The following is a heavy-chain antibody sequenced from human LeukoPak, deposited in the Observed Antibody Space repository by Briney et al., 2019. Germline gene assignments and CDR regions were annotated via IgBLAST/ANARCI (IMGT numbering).Heavy chain of an antibody. V-gene: IGHV4-39*01. CDR1: GFSISNNNYY. Sequence: SETLSLTCTVSGFSISNNNYYWAWIRPPPGKGLECIGSIYYSGSPYYNPSLKSRVTISVDTSKNQFSLRLSSVTAADTAVYYCATWRTAKTGFDYWGQGTLVTVSS. J-gene: IGHJ4*02. D-gene: IGHD1-1*01. CDR3: ATWRTAKTGFDY. CDR2: IYYSGSP.